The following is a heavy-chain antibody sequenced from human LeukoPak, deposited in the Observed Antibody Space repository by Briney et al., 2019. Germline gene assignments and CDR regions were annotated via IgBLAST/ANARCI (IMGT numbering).Heavy chain of an antibody. Sequence: GGSLRLSCAASGFTFSSYAMSWVRQAPGKGLEWVSAISGSGGSTYYADSVKGRFTISRDNSKNTLYLQMNSLRAEDTAVYYCAKGGIQCSSTSCYTRYYYMDVWGKGTTVTVSS. CDR3: AKGGIQCSSTSCYTRYYYMDV. CDR2: ISGSGGST. V-gene: IGHV3-23*01. J-gene: IGHJ6*03. CDR1: GFTFSSYA. D-gene: IGHD2-2*02.